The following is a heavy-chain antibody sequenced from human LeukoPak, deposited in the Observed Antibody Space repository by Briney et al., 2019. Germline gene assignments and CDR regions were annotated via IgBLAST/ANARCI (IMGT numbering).Heavy chain of an antibody. CDR2: INHSGST. D-gene: IGHD1-7*01. CDR1: GGSFSGYY. Sequence: PSETLSLTCAVYGGSFSGYYWSWIRQPPGKGLEWIGEINHSGSTNYNPSLKSRVTISVDTSKNQFSLKLSSVTAADTAVYYCARSGDWNYLEFWFDPWGQGTLVTVSS. V-gene: IGHV4-34*01. CDR3: ARSGDWNYLEFWFDP. J-gene: IGHJ5*02.